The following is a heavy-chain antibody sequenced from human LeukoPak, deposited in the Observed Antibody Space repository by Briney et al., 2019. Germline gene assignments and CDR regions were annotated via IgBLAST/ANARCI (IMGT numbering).Heavy chain of an antibody. D-gene: IGHD6-19*01. CDR2: IYYSGST. V-gene: IGHV4-59*12. Sequence: SSETLSLTCTVSGDFITAYYWSWIRQPPGKGLEWIGYIYYSGSTNYNPSLKSRVTISVDTSKNQFSLKLSSVTAADTAVYYCARLIAVAGRPFSPYYYYYYMDVWGKGTTVTVSS. CDR1: GDFITAYY. J-gene: IGHJ6*03. CDR3: ARLIAVAGRPFSPYYYYYYMDV.